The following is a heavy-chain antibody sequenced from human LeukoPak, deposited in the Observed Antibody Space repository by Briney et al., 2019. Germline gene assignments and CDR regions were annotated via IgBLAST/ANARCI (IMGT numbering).Heavy chain of an antibody. V-gene: IGHV4-34*01. CDR2: INHSGST. Sequence: SETLSLTCTVSGGSISSYYWSWIRQPPGKGLEWIGEINHSGSTNYNPSLKSRVTMSVDTSKNRFSLKLSSVTAADTAVYYCARADCSGGSCYAFDIWGQGTMVTVSS. J-gene: IGHJ3*02. D-gene: IGHD2-15*01. CDR1: GGSISSYY. CDR3: ARADCSGGSCYAFDI.